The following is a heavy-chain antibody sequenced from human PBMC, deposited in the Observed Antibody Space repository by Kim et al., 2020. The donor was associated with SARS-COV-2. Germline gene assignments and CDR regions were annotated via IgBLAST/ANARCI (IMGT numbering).Heavy chain of an antibody. V-gene: IGHV4-59*01. Sequence: SETLSLTCTVSGGSISSYYWSWIRQPPGKGLEWIGYIYYSGSTNYNPSLKSRVTISVDTSKNQFSLKLSSVTAADTAVYYCARDMAVPAAIPYYYYYGMDVWGQGTTVTVSS. D-gene: IGHD2-2*02. CDR3: ARDMAVPAAIPYYYYYGMDV. CDR1: GGSISSYY. J-gene: IGHJ6*02. CDR2: IYYSGST.